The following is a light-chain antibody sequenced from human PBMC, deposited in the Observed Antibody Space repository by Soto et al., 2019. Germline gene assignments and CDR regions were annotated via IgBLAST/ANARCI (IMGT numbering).Light chain of an antibody. CDR2: GAS. CDR1: QSVLSN. V-gene: IGKV3-15*01. J-gene: IGKJ1*01. CDR3: QQYSNWPPRT. Sequence: EIVITQSPATVSVSPGQRATLSCRASQSVLSNLAWYQQKPGQAPRLLIYGASTRATGSPARFSGSGSGTEFTLTISSLQSEDFAVYYCQQYSNWPPRTFGQGTKVDI.